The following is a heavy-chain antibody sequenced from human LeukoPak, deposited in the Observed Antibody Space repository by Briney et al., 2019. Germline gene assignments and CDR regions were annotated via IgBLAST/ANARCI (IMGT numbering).Heavy chain of an antibody. CDR3: AKGASYSGSSSFDY. D-gene: IGHD1-26*01. V-gene: IGHV3-23*01. CDR2: ISGSGGGA. Sequence: GGSLRLSCAASGFTFSSYGMNWVRQAPGKGLEWVSGISGSGGGANYADSVKGRFTISRDNSKSTLYLQMNSLRAEDTAVYYCAKGASYSGSSSFDYWGQGTLVTVSS. CDR1: GFTFSSYG. J-gene: IGHJ4*02.